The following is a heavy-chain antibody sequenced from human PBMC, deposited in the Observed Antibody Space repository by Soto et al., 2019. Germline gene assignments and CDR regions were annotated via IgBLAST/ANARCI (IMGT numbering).Heavy chain of an antibody. CDR2: TSSDGINE. Sequence: GGSLRLSCAASGFTFSSYVMHWVRQAPGKGLEWVASTSSDGINEYYADSAKGRFTISRDNSKNTLFVQMNSLRAEDSAMYFCARERSLAVAAPGYWGQGTLVTVSS. J-gene: IGHJ4*02. V-gene: IGHV3-30-3*01. CDR3: ARERSLAVAAPGY. CDR1: GFTFSSYV. D-gene: IGHD6-19*01.